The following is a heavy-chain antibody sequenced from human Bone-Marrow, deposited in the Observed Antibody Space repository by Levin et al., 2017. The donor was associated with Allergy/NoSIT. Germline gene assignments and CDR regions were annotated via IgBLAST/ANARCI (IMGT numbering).Heavy chain of an antibody. CDR3: ATGLKLARGYYYFGLDV. D-gene: IGHD3-10*01. Sequence: PRASVKVSCKISGSTLNEFFTHWVRQAPGKGLEWMGGFDPEKHKPVFLQKFHGRVTMTEDTSTDIVYMELSSLRSEDTAVYYCATGLKLARGYYYFGLDVWGQGTPVTVS. J-gene: IGHJ6*02. CDR1: GSTLNEFF. CDR2: FDPEKHKP. V-gene: IGHV1-24*01.